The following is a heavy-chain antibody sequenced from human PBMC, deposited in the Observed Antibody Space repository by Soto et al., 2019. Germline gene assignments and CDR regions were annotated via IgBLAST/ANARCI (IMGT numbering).Heavy chain of an antibody. CDR3: ARERPNYYGSGSFESFDY. CDR1: GGTFSSYA. CDR2: IIPIFGTA. J-gene: IGHJ4*02. Sequence: ASVKVSCKASGGTFSSYAISWVRQAPGQGLEWMGGIIPIFGTANYAQKFQGRVTITADESTSTAYMELSSLRFEDTAVYYCARERPNYYGSGSFESFDYWGQGTLVTVSS. V-gene: IGHV1-69*13. D-gene: IGHD3-10*01.